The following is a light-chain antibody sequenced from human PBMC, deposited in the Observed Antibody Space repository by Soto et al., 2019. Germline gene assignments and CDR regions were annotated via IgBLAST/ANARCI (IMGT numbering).Light chain of an antibody. CDR3: CSVAGSSLVV. V-gene: IGLV2-23*01. Sequence: QSALTQPASVSGSPGQSITISCTGTSSDVGSYNVVSWYQQHPGKAPKLMIYEGSKRPSGVSNRFSGSKSGNTASLTISGLQAEDEADYYCCSVAGSSLVVFGGGTKVTVL. J-gene: IGLJ2*01. CDR1: SSDVGSYNV. CDR2: EGS.